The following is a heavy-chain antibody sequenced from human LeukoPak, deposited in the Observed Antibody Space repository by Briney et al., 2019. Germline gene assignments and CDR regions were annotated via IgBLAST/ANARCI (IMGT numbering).Heavy chain of an antibody. D-gene: IGHD3-22*01. J-gene: IGHJ3*02. CDR3: ARHYDSSGYYAVTPSAFDI. V-gene: IGHV4-30-4*01. CDR2: IYYSGST. Sequence: PSQTLSLTCTVSGGSISSGDYYWSWIRQPPGKGLEWIGYIYYSGSTYYNPSLKRRVTISVDTSKNQFSLKLSSVTAADTAVYYCARHYDSSGYYAVTPSAFDIWGQGTMVTVSS. CDR1: GGSISSGDYY.